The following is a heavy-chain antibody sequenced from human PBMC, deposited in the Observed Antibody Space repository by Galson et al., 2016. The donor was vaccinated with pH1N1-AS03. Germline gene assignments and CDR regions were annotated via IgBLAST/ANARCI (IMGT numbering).Heavy chain of an antibody. CDR1: GFTFSTYW. J-gene: IGHJ4*02. Sequence: SLRLSCAASGFTFSTYWMSWVRQAPGKGPEWVANINQDGSEKHYVDSVKGRFTISRDNAKNSLYLQMNNLRVEDTAVYYCASAPVGSGHLYYFDYWGQGTLITVSS. V-gene: IGHV3-7*01. CDR3: ASAPVGSGHLYYFDY. D-gene: IGHD6-25*01. CDR2: INQDGSEK.